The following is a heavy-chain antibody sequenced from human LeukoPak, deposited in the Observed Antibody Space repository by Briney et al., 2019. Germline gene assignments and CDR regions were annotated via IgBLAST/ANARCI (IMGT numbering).Heavy chain of an antibody. Sequence: ASVKVSCKTSGYTFITYSINWVRQAPGQGLEWMGWISPYNGNTNYVQNLQGRVTMTTDTSTSTAYMELRSLRSDDTAVYYCAREAHVWGSYRFSDYWGQGTLVTVSS. D-gene: IGHD3-16*02. CDR1: GYTFITYS. CDR2: ISPYNGNT. CDR3: AREAHVWGSYRFSDY. V-gene: IGHV1-18*01. J-gene: IGHJ4*02.